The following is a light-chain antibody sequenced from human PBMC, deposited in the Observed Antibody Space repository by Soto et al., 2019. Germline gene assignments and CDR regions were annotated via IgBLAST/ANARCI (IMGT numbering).Light chain of an antibody. V-gene: IGKV3-20*01. Sequence: EIVLTQSPGTLSLSPGERATLSCRASQSVSSTYLAWYQQKPGQAPRLLIYGASSRATVIPDRFSGSASGTDFTLTINRLEPEDFAIYYCQQYGDSRTFGQGTKLEIK. CDR3: QQYGDSRT. CDR2: GAS. J-gene: IGKJ2*01. CDR1: QSVSSTY.